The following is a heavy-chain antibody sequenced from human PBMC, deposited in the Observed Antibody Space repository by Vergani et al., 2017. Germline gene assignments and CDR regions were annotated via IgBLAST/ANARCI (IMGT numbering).Heavy chain of an antibody. CDR1: GFTFSSYA. J-gene: IGHJ4*02. V-gene: IGHV3-23*01. CDR3: ARAGSSWYLFDY. CDR2: ISGSGGST. D-gene: IGHD6-13*01. Sequence: EVQLLESGGGLVQPGGSLRLSCAASGFTFSSYAMSWVRQAPGTGLEWVSAISGSGGSTYYADSVKGRFTISRDNAKNTLYLQMNSLRAEDTAVYYCARAGSSWYLFDYWGQGTLVTVSS.